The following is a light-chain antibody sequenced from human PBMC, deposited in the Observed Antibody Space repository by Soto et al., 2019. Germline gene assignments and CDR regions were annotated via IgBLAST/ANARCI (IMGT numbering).Light chain of an antibody. J-gene: IGLJ3*02. CDR2: DVN. Sequence: QSVLTQPRSVSGSPGQSVTFSCTGTSADIGAYNYVSWYQFHPGNAPKMIIYDVNKRPSGVPDRVSGSKSGNTASLTISWLQAEDEADYYCCSYAHTSRVFGGGTKLTVL. V-gene: IGLV2-11*01. CDR3: CSYAHTSRV. CDR1: SADIGAYNY.